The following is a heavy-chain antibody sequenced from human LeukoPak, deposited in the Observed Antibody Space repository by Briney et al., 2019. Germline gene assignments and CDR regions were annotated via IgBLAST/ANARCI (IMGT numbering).Heavy chain of an antibody. V-gene: IGHV3-21*01. CDR3: AMNWNVPHRDY. CDR2: ISSSSSYI. J-gene: IGHJ4*02. Sequence: PGGSLRLSCAASGFTFSSYSMNWVRQAPGKGLEWVSSISSSSSYIYYADSMKGRFTISRDNAKNSLYLQMNRLRAEDTAVYYCAMNWNVPHRDYWGQGTLVTVSS. D-gene: IGHD1-1*01. CDR1: GFTFSSYS.